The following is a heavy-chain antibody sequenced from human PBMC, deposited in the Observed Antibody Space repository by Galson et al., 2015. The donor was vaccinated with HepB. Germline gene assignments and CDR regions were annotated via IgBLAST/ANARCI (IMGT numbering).Heavy chain of an antibody. Sequence: SLRLSCAASGFTFSSYWMSWVRQAPGKGLEWVANIKQDGSEKYYVDSVKGRFTISRDNAKNSLYLQMNSLRAEDTAVYYCARTLSIAARPKENWFDPWGQGTLVTVSS. CDR1: GFTFSSYW. V-gene: IGHV3-7*01. J-gene: IGHJ5*02. D-gene: IGHD6-6*01. CDR3: ARTLSIAARPKENWFDP. CDR2: IKQDGSEK.